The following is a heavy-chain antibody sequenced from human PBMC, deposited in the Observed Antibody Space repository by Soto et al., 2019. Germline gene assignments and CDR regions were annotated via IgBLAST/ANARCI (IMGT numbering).Heavy chain of an antibody. D-gene: IGHD6-13*01. CDR3: ARDGAARIAAAGYYYYGMDV. J-gene: IGHJ6*02. Sequence: SVKVSCKASGYTFTGYYMHWVRQAPGQGLEWMGWINPNSGGTNYAQKFQGRVTMTRDTSISTAYMELSRLRSDDTAVYYCARDGAARIAAAGYYYYGMDVWGQGTTVTVSS. CDR2: INPNSGGT. CDR1: GYTFTGYY. V-gene: IGHV1-2*02.